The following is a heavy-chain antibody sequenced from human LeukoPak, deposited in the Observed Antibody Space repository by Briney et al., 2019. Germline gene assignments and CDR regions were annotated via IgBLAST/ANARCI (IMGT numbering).Heavy chain of an antibody. J-gene: IGHJ3*02. Sequence: SETLSLTCTVSGGSISSYYWSWIRQPPGEGLEWIGYIYYSGSTNYNPSLKSRVTISVDTSKNRFSLKLSSVTAADTAVYYCARATIFNAFDIWGQGTMVTVSS. D-gene: IGHD3-3*01. CDR3: ARATIFNAFDI. CDR2: IYYSGST. CDR1: GGSISSYY. V-gene: IGHV4-59*01.